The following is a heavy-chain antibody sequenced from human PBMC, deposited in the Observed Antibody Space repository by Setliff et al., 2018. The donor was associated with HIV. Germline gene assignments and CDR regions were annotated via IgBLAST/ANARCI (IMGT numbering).Heavy chain of an antibody. D-gene: IGHD2-21*02. CDR1: DGSFSGDF. CDR2: THASGTT. CDR3: ARQTATGTSATFDS. V-gene: IGHV4-4*07. Sequence: SETLSLTCTVSDGSFSGDFWTWIRQPAGEGLEWIGRTHASGTTQCEPSLKNRCSMSIDTSKNQFSLKLSSVTAADTAVYYCARQTATGTSATFDSWGQGSLVTVSS. J-gene: IGHJ4*02.